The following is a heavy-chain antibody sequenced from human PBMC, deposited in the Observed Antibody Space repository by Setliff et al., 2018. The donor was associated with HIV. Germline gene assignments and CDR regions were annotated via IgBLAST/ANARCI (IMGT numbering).Heavy chain of an antibody. D-gene: IGHD6-6*01. V-gene: IGHV1-46*01. Sequence: ASVKVSCKASGGTFSSYGITWVRQAPGEGLEWMGIVNPSGGSTNYAQKFQGRVTMTRDTSTSTVYMELSSLRSEDTAVYYCARELGYSSSSGPFDYWGQGTLVTVSS. J-gene: IGHJ4*02. CDR1: GGTFSSYG. CDR3: ARELGYSSSSGPFDY. CDR2: VNPSGGST.